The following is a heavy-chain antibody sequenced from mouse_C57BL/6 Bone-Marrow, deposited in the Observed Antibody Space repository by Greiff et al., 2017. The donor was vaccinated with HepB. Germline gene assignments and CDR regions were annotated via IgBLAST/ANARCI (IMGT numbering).Heavy chain of an antibody. Sequence: VKLQQSGAELVKPGASVKISCKASGYAFSSYWMNWVKQRPGKGLEWIGQIYPGDGDTNYNGKFKGKATLTADKSSSTAYMQLSSLTSEDSAVYFCARLRGSSYWYFDVWGTGTTVTVSS. CDR2: IYPGDGDT. D-gene: IGHD1-1*01. J-gene: IGHJ1*03. CDR1: GYAFSSYW. V-gene: IGHV1-80*01. CDR3: ARLRGSSYWYFDV.